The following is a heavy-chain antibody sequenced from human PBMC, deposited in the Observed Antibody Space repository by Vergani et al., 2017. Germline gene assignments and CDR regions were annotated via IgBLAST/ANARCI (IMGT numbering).Heavy chain of an antibody. CDR2: INPADSDT. CDR1: GYSFTNYW. J-gene: IGHJ4*02. V-gene: IGHV5-51*01. D-gene: IGHD3-22*01. Sequence: EVQLVQSGAEVKKPGASLKISCQISGYSFTNYWIGWVRQMPGKGLEWMGIINPADSDTRYSPSFPGQVTISVDKSISTAYLQRSSLRASDSAMYYCARLYGRDSSGSKYFDYWGQGTLVTVSS. CDR3: ARLYGRDSSGSKYFDY.